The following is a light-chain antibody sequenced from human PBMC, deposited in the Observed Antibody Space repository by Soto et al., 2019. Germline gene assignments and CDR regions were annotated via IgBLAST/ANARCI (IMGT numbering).Light chain of an antibody. J-gene: IGKJ1*01. CDR1: QRVSTF. V-gene: IGKV3-11*01. CDR3: QQSQNWPRT. CDR2: EAS. Sequence: EIVLTQSPGTLSLSPGDRATLSCRASQRVSTFLAWYQQRPGQAPRLLISEASNRATGIPARFSGCGSGTDFTLTISSLEPEDFAVYYCQQSQNWPRTVGQGTKVDIK.